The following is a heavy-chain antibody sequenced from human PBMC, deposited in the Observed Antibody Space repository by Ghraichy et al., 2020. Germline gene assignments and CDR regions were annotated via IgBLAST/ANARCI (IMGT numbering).Heavy chain of an antibody. CDR3: ARDRYCSGGSCPQDY. CDR2: IKQDGSEK. V-gene: IGHV3-7*03. J-gene: IGHJ4*02. Sequence: GGSLRLSCAASGFTFSSYWMSWVRQAPGKGLEWVANIKQDGSEKYYVDSVKGRFTISRDNAKNSLYLQMNSLRAEDTAVYYCARDRYCSGGSCPQDYWGQGTLVTVSS. CDR1: GFTFSSYW. D-gene: IGHD2-15*01.